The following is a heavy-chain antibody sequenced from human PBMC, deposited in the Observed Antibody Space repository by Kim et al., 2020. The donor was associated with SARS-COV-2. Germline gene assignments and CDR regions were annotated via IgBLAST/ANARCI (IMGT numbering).Heavy chain of an antibody. J-gene: IGHJ5*02. CDR2: INPNTGDP. V-gene: IGHV1-2*05. D-gene: IGHD6-13*01. CDR1: GYTFTGYS. Sequence: ASVKVSCKASGYTFTGYSMNWVRQAPGQGLEWMGRINPNTGDPNYAQKFQGRVTITRDTSISTAYMELSRLRADDTVVYYCARGLRIAAAWGRTNSLEPWGQGTLVTVSS. CDR3: ARGLRIAAAWGRTNSLEP.